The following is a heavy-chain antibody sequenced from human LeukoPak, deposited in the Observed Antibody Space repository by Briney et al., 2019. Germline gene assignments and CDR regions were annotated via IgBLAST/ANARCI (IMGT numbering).Heavy chain of an antibody. J-gene: IGHJ6*02. CDR3: ARDQLLFDYYGMDV. CDR2: ISSSSSTI. Sequence: PGGSLRLSCAASGFTFSSYAMTWVRQAPGKGLEWVSYISSSSSTIFYADSVKGRFTISRDNAKNSLYLQMNSLRAEDTAVYYCARDQLLFDYYGMDVWGQGTTVTVSS. V-gene: IGHV3-48*01. CDR1: GFTFSSYA. D-gene: IGHD2-2*01.